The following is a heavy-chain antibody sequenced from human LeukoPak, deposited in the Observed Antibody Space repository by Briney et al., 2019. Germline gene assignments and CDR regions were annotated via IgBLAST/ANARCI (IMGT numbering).Heavy chain of an antibody. CDR2: ISYDGTNK. J-gene: IGHJ6*02. CDR3: AKESTTYYYYGMHV. CDR1: GFTFSNYA. V-gene: IGHV3-30*18. D-gene: IGHD2/OR15-2a*01. Sequence: GGSLRLSCAASGFTFSNYAMHWVRQAPGKGLEWVVVISYDGTNKYYPDSVKGRFTISRDNSYNTLYLQVDSLTAEDTAVYYCAKESTTYYYYGMHVWGQGTTVTVSS.